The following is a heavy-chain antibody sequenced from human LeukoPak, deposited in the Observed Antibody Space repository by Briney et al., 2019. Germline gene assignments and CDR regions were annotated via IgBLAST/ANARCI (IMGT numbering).Heavy chain of an antibody. CDR1: GFTFSSYG. CDR3: AKLGYDSWSGYGNYYYYGMDV. CDR2: ISYDGSNK. D-gene: IGHD3-3*01. Sequence: PGGSLRLSCAASGFTFSSYGMHWVRQAPGKGLEWVAVISYDGSNKYYADSVKGRFTISRDNSKNTLYLQMNSLRAEDTAVYYCAKLGYDSWSGYGNYYYYGMDVWGQGTTVTVSS. J-gene: IGHJ6*02. V-gene: IGHV3-30*18.